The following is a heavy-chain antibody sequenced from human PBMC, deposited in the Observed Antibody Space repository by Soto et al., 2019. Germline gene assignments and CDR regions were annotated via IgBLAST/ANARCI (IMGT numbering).Heavy chain of an antibody. J-gene: IGHJ5*02. D-gene: IGHD3-22*01. CDR2: IYYSGST. CDR3: ARGGSYDSSGYYWNWFDP. Sequence: SETLSLTCTVSGVSISSGDYYWSWIRQPPGKGLEWIGYIYYSGSTYYNPSLKSRVTISVDTSKNQFSLKLSSATAADTAVYYCARGGSYDSSGYYWNWFDPWGQGTLVTVSS. V-gene: IGHV4-30-4*01. CDR1: GVSISSGDYY.